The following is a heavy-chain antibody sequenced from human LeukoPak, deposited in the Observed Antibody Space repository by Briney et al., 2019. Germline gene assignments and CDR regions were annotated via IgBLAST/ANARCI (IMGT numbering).Heavy chain of an antibody. V-gene: IGHV3-30*18. J-gene: IGHJ4*02. Sequence: PGGSLRLSCAASGFTFSSFGMHWVRQAPGKGLEWVAFISYDGSNKYYADSVKGRFTISRDNSKNTLYLQMNSLRAEDTAVYYCAKGWQLIDYWGQGTLVTVSS. CDR1: GFTFSSFG. CDR2: ISYDGSNK. CDR3: AKGWQLIDY. D-gene: IGHD6-13*01.